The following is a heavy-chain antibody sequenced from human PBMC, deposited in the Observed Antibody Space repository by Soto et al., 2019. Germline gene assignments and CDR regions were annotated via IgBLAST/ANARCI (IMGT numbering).Heavy chain of an antibody. CDR3: ARGYYGSGSYYNDRRYVCFGP. Sequence: SETLSLTCAVYGGSFSGYYWSWLRQPPGKGLEWIGETNHSGSTNYNPSLKSRVTISVDTSKNQFSLKLSSVTAADTAVYYCARGYYGSGSYYNDRRYVCFGPWGQGTLVTVSS. CDR2: TNHSGST. D-gene: IGHD3-10*01. J-gene: IGHJ5*02. CDR1: GGSFSGYY. V-gene: IGHV4-34*09.